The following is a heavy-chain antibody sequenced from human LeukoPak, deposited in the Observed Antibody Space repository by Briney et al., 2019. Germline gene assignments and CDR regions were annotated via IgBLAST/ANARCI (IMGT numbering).Heavy chain of an antibody. CDR1: GFTVSSNY. CDR2: IYSGGST. Sequence: PGGSLRLSCAASGFTVSSNYMSWVRQAPGKGLEWVSVIYSGGSTYYADSVKGRFTISRDNSKNTLYLQMNSLRAEDTAVYYCARGAIAVAGPNDYWGQGTLVTVSS. V-gene: IGHV3-53*01. CDR3: ARGAIAVAGPNDY. D-gene: IGHD6-19*01. J-gene: IGHJ4*02.